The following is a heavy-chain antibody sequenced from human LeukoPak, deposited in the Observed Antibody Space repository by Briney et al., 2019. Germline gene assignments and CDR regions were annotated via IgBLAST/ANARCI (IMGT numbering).Heavy chain of an antibody. D-gene: IGHD7-27*01. CDR1: GFTFDDYG. Sequence: GGSLRLSCAASGFTFDDYGMSWVRQAPGKGLEWVSGINWNGGSTGYADSVKGRFTISRDNAKNSLYLQMNSLRAGDTALYYCARGDWGFYYFDYWGQGTLVTVSS. V-gene: IGHV3-20*04. CDR3: ARGDWGFYYFDY. J-gene: IGHJ4*02. CDR2: INWNGGST.